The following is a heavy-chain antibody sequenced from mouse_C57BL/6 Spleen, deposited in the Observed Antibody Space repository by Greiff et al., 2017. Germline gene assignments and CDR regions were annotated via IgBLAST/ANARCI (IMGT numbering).Heavy chain of an antibody. V-gene: IGHV1-69*01. D-gene: IGHD2-3*01. CDR3: ARSRGYYDY. Sequence: QVQLQQPGAELVMPGASVKLSCKASGYTFTSYWMHWVKQRPGQGLEWIGEIDPSDSYTNYNQKFKGKSTLTVDKSSSTAYMQLSSLTSEDSAVYYCARSRGYYDYWGQGTTRTVSS. J-gene: IGHJ2*01. CDR2: IDPSDSYT. CDR1: GYTFTSYW.